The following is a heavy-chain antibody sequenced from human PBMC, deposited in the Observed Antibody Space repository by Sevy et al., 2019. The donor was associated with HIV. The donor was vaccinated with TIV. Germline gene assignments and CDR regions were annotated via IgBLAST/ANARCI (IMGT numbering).Heavy chain of an antibody. CDR2: IQDDGTNK. CDR1: GFTLTTYG. J-gene: IGHJ6*02. V-gene: IGHV3-30*02. D-gene: IGHD7-27*01. Sequence: GGALRLSCAASGFTLTTYGMHWVRQAPGKGLEWVAFIQDDGTNKYYSDSVKGRFTISRDNSKNTVYLQMNSLRADDTAVYYCAKREKHWVINSYYYPMDVWGQWTTVTVSS. CDR3: AKREKHWVINSYYYPMDV.